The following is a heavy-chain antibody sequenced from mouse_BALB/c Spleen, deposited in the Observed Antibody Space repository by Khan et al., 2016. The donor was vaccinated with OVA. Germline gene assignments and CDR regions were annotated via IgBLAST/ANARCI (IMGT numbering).Heavy chain of an antibody. CDR2: INPSSGHT. CDR1: GYTFSNYW. V-gene: IGHV1-7*01. J-gene: IGHJ2*01. CDR3: ARDRIDY. Sequence: QKDGAELAKPGASVKMSCKASGYTFSNYWIHWVKQRPGQGLEWIGYINPSSGHTYYNQTFNDKATLTTDKSSSTAYMQLSSLTSEDSAVSYCARDRIDYWGQGTTLTVSS.